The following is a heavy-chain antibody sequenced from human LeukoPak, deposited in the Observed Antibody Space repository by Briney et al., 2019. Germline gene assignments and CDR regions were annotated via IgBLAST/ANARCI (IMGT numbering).Heavy chain of an antibody. CDR2: ISSSSSYI. CDR3: ARVAADSVNYFDY. D-gene: IGHD6-25*01. CDR1: GFTFSSSA. V-gene: IGHV3-21*01. Sequence: PGGSLRLSCVASGFTFSSSAMSWVRQAPGKGLEWVSSISSSSSYIYYADSVKGRFTISRDNAKNSLYLQMNSLRDEDTAVYYCARVAADSVNYFDYWGQGTLVTVSS. J-gene: IGHJ4*02.